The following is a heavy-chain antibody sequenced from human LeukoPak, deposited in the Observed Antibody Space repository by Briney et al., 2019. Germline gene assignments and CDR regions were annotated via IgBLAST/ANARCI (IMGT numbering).Heavy chain of an antibody. CDR1: GFTFSSYA. V-gene: IGHV3-23*01. J-gene: IGHJ6*03. D-gene: IGHD2-2*01. Sequence: GGSLRLSCAASGFTFSSYAMSWVRQAPGKGLEWVSAISGSGGSTYYADSVKGRFTISRDNSKNTLYLQMNSLRAEDTAVYYCARGLDCSSTSCPYKDYYYYYYMDVWGQGTLVTVSS. CDR3: ARGLDCSSTSCPYKDYYYYYYMDV. CDR2: ISGSGGST.